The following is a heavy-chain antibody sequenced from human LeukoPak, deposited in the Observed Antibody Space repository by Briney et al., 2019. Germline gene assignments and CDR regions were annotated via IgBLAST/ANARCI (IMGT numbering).Heavy chain of an antibody. J-gene: IGHJ6*04. Sequence: GGSLRLSCAASGFTFSSYAMTWVRQAPGKGLEWVSAISGGGISTYYADSVKGRFTISRDNAKNSLYLQMNSLRAEDTAVYYRAELGITMIGGVWGKGTTVTISS. CDR2: ISGGGIST. CDR3: AELGITMIGGV. CDR1: GFTFSSYA. V-gene: IGHV3-23*01. D-gene: IGHD3-10*02.